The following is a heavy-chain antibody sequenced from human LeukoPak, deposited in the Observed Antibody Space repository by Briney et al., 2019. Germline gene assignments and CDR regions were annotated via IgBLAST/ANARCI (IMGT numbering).Heavy chain of an antibody. D-gene: IGHD3-3*01. V-gene: IGHV3-64*01. CDR2: ISGNGVTT. Sequence: XEYVSAISGNGVTTHYTNSVKGRFTISRDNSKNTVYLQMGSLSTEDTAVYYCARDTNREQDIWGQGTTVTVSS. CDR3: ARDTNREQDI. J-gene: IGHJ6*02.